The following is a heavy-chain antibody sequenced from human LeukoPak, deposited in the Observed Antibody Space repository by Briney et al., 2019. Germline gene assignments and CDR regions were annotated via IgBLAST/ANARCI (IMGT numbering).Heavy chain of an antibody. CDR2: IYTSGST. Sequence: SSETLSLTCTVSGGSISSYYWSWIRQPAGKGLEWIGRIYTSGSTNYNPSLKSRVTMSVDTSKNQFPLKLSSVTAADTAVYYCARDRDYYDTGYFQHWGQGTLVTVSS. CDR1: GGSISSYY. J-gene: IGHJ1*01. CDR3: ARDRDYYDTGYFQH. V-gene: IGHV4-4*07. D-gene: IGHD3-22*01.